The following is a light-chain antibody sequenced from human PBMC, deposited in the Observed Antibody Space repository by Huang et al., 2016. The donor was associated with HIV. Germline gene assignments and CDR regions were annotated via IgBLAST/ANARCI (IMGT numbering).Light chain of an antibody. CDR2: DVS. CDR3: QQYKNWPSYT. V-gene: IGKV3-15*01. J-gene: IGKJ2*01. CDR1: QSVGSN. Sequence: ETVMTQSPPTLSVAPGARATLSCRASQSVGSNLAWYQQKRGQAPRLLIYDVSTRATGVPARLSGGGSGTDFTLTISSLQSEDVATYCCQQYKNWPSYTFGQGTNLEL.